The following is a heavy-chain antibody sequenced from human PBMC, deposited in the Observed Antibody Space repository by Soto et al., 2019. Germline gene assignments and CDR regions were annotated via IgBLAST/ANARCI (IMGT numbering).Heavy chain of an antibody. CDR1: GLTCSAYA. Sequence: PGGSLSLSCEDPGLTCSAYAMNWVRQAPGKGLEWVSDTISRSDTLYYADSVKGRFTISRDNAKNSVYVQVNKLRHDETAVYYCARDWDIVILAVPIPNYKYGIDVWGQWTPVTVS. CDR2: TISRSDTL. D-gene: IGHD2-15*01. J-gene: IGHJ6*02. CDR3: ARDWDIVILAVPIPNYKYGIDV. V-gene: IGHV3-48*02.